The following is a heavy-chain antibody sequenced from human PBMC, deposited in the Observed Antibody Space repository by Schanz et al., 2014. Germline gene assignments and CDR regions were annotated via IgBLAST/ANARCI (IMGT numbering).Heavy chain of an antibody. CDR2: INPDSGGT. V-gene: IGHV1-2*02. CDR3: ASDFWSGYSHYYYGLDV. D-gene: IGHD3-3*01. Sequence: QVQLVQSGAEVKKPGDSVTVSCKVSGFIFTGYFIHWIRQAPGQGLEWMGWINPDSGGTNYAQKFQGRVTMTRDMSINTAYMELSRLRSDDSAVYYCASDFWSGYSHYYYGLDVWGQGTTVTVSS. J-gene: IGHJ6*02. CDR1: GFIFTGYF.